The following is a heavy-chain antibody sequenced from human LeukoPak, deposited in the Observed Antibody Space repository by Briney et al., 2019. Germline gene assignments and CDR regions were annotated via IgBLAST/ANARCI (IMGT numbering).Heavy chain of an antibody. CDR3: TTDVPFFYGDGAFDT. CDR2: ISGTSTAI. CDR1: GFTFSSSN. D-gene: IGHD4-17*01. J-gene: IGHJ3*02. V-gene: IGHV3-48*01. Sequence: GGTLRLSCAASGFTFSSSNMHWVRQAPGKGLEWVSFISGTSTAIYYADSVKGRFTISRDIARKSLYLQMNSLKTEDTAVYYCTTDVPFFYGDGAFDTWGQGTMVTVSS.